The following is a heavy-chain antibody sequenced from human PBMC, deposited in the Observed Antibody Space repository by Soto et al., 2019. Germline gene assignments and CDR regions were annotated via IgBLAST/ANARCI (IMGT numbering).Heavy chain of an antibody. CDR2: ISSSSSYI. CDR1: GFTFSSYS. D-gene: IGHD5-12*01. CDR3: AREGRDGYNYLFHH. Sequence: GGSLRLSCAASGFTFSSYSMNWVRQAPGKGLEWVSSISSSSSYIYYADSVKGRFTISRDNAKNSLYLQMNSLRAEDTAVYYCAREGRDGYNYLFHHWGQGTLVTVSS. V-gene: IGHV3-21*01. J-gene: IGHJ1*01.